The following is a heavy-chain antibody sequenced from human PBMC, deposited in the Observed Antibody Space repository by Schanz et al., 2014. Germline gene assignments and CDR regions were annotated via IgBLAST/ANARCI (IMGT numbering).Heavy chain of an antibody. Sequence: QVQLVQSGAEVKKPGASVKVSCTASGFNFNNYDINWVRQATGQGLEWMGWISVYTGNTKYGQKVQGRVTMTADTSTNTAYMALTDLRSDDTAVYYCARSAGRDFWSGYYTRFDYWGQGTLVTVSS. CDR3: ARSAGRDFWSGYYTRFDY. J-gene: IGHJ4*02. D-gene: IGHD3-3*01. CDR1: GFNFNNYD. V-gene: IGHV1-18*04. CDR2: ISVYTGNT.